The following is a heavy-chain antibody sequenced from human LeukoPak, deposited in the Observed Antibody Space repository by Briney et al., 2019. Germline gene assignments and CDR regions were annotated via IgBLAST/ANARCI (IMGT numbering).Heavy chain of an antibody. J-gene: IGHJ6*02. CDR2: IYPGDSDT. CDR1: GYSFTSYW. Sequence: GESLKISCKGSGYSFTSYWIGWVRQMPGKGLEWMGIIYPGDSDTRYGPSFQGQVTISADKSISTAYLQWSSLKASDTAMYYCARWGNEYCSSTSCYGMDVWGQGTTVTVSS. V-gene: IGHV5-51*01. CDR3: ARWGNEYCSSTSCYGMDV. D-gene: IGHD2-2*01.